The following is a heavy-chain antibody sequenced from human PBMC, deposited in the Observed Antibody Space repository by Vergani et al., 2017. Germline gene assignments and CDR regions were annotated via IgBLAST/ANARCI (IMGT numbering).Heavy chain of an antibody. CDR3: AKDRNLYYYYYMDV. J-gene: IGHJ6*03. CDR2: ISYDGSNK. V-gene: IGHV3-30-3*01. CDR1: GFTFSSYA. Sequence: QVQLVESGGGVVQPGRSLRLSCAASGFTFSSYAMHWVRQAPGKGLEWVAVISYDGSNKYYADSVKGRFTISRDNSKNTLYLQMNSLRAEDTAVYYCAKDRNLYYYYYMDVWGKGTTVTVSS. D-gene: IGHD1-14*01.